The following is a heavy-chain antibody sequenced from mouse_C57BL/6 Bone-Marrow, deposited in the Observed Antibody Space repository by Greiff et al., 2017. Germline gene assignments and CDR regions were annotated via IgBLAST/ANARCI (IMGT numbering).Heavy chain of an antibody. CDR1: GYTFTSYG. J-gene: IGHJ2*01. V-gene: IGHV1-81*01. CDR3: ARSPLLLYYFDY. CDR2: IYPRRGNT. D-gene: IGHD2-12*01. Sequence: VQLQQSGAELARPGASVKLSCKASGYTFTSYGISWVKQRTGQGLEWIGEIYPRRGNTYYNEKFKGKATLTADKSSSTAYMELRSLTSEDSAVYFCARSPLLLYYFDYWGQGTTLTVSS.